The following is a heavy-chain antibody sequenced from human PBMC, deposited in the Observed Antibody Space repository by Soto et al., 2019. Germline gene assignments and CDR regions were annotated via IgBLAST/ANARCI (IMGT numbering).Heavy chain of an antibody. CDR1: GYTLTELS. J-gene: IGHJ6*02. CDR3: ATSSRALAATGMEYLFYYYATAV. D-gene: IGHD6-13*01. CDR2: FDPEDGET. V-gene: IGHV1-24*01. Sequence: ASVKVSCKVSGYTLTELSMHWMRQAPGKGLEWMGGFDPEDGETIYAQKFQGRVTMTEDTSTDTAYMELSSLRSEDTAVYYCATSSRALAATGMEYLFYYYATAVWDPGSPLAVFS.